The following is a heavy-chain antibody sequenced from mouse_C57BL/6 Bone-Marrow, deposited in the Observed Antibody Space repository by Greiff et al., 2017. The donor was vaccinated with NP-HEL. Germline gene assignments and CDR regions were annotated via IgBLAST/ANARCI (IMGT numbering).Heavy chain of an antibody. V-gene: IGHV1-80*01. CDR2: IYPGDGDT. J-gene: IGHJ3*01. CDR3: AEGGIYYDYLAWFAY. CDR1: GYAFSSYW. D-gene: IGHD2-4*01. Sequence: QVQLQQSGAELVKPGASVKISCKASGYAFSSYWMNWVKQRPGKGLEWIGQIYPGDGDTNYNGKFKGKATLTADKSPSTAYMQLSSLTSEDSAVYFCAEGGIYYDYLAWFAYWGQGTLVTVSA.